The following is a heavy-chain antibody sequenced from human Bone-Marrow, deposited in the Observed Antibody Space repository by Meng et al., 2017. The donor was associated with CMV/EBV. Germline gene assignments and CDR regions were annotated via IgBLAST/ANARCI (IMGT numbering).Heavy chain of an antibody. CDR3: ARGRDFWSGYYTDLYYYYGMDV. J-gene: IGHJ6*02. D-gene: IGHD3-3*01. CDR2: IYYSGST. V-gene: IGHV4-59*01. Sequence: SETLSLTCTVSGGSISSYYWSWIRQPPGKGLEWIGYIYYSGSTNYNPSLKSRVTISVATSKNQFSLKLSSVTAADTAVYYCARGRDFWSGYYTDLYYYYGMDVWGQGTTVTVSS. CDR1: GGSISSYY.